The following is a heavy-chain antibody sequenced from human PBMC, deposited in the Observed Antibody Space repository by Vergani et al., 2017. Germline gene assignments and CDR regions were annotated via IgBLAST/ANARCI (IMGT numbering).Heavy chain of an antibody. Sequence: QVQLVQSGAEVKKPGASVKVSCKASGYTFTSYYMHWVRQAPGKGLEWMGIINPSGCSTSYAQKVQGRVTMTRDTSTNTVYMELSSLRSEDTVVNYCARGRDSGYDYFDDWGQGTLVTVSS. CDR1: GYTFTSYY. CDR2: INPSGCST. CDR3: ARGRDSGYDYFDD. J-gene: IGHJ4*02. V-gene: IGHV1-46*03. D-gene: IGHD5-12*01.